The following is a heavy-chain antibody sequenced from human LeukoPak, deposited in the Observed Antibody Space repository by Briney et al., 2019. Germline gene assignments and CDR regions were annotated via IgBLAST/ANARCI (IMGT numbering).Heavy chain of an antibody. J-gene: IGHJ4*02. Sequence: PGGSLRLSCAASGFTFSSYAMSWVRQAPGKGLEWVSAISCRGGSTYYAASVKGRFTISRDNYKNTLYLQMNSLRAEDTAVYYCAKSHLICGDENDYWGQGTLVTVSS. V-gene: IGHV3-23*01. D-gene: IGHD4-17*01. CDR3: AKSHLICGDENDY. CDR1: GFTFSSYA. CDR2: ISCRGGST.